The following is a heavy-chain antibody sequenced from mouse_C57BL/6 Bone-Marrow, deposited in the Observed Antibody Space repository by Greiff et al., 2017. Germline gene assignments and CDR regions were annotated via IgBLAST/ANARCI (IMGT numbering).Heavy chain of an antibody. CDR1: GFTFSDYG. J-gene: IGHJ4*01. Sequence: EVKLMESGGGLVKPGGSLKLSCAASGFTFSDYGMHWVRQAPEKGLEWVAYIRSGSSTIYYADTVKGRFTISRDNAKNTLFLQMTSLSAEDTAMYYCARASQAYYYAMDYWGQGTSVTVSS. D-gene: IGHD3-2*02. CDR2: IRSGSSTI. CDR3: ARASQAYYYAMDY. V-gene: IGHV5-17*01.